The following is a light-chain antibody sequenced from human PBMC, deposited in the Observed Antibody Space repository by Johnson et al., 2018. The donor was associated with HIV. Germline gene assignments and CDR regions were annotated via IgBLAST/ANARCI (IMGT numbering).Light chain of an antibody. Sequence: QSVLTQPPSVSAAPGQKVTISCSGSSSNIGNNYVSWYQQVPGTAPKLLIYENNKRPSGIPDRFSGSKSGTSATLGITGLQTGDEADYYCATWDSSLTTGGVFGSGTKVTVL. CDR3: ATWDSSLTTGGV. CDR2: ENN. V-gene: IGLV1-51*02. CDR1: SSNIGNNY. J-gene: IGLJ1*01.